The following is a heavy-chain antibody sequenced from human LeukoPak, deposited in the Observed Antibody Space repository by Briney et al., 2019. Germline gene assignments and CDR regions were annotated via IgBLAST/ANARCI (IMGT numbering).Heavy chain of an antibody. Sequence: GALGLSCAASGFSFSTYGMHWGRPAPGKGLEWVALIWNAGTNTYYADSVKGRFTISRDNSKNTLYLQMNSLRAEDTAVYYCAGDTPPGGDYYFDYWGQGTLVIVSS. CDR1: GFSFSTYG. CDR2: IWNAGTNT. V-gene: IGHV3-33*01. D-gene: IGHD3-16*01. CDR3: AGDTPPGGDYYFDY. J-gene: IGHJ4*02.